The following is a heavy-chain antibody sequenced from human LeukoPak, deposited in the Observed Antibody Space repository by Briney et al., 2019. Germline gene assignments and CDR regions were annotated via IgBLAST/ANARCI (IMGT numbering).Heavy chain of an antibody. V-gene: IGHV4-30-4*08. J-gene: IGHJ4*02. Sequence: SETLSLTCTVSGGSISSGDYYWSWIRQPPGKGLEWIGYIYYSGSTYYNPSLKSRVTISVDTSKNQFSLKLSSVTAADTAVYYCARAVNYDLWSGYYPWGQGTLVTVSS. D-gene: IGHD3-3*01. CDR1: GGSISSGDYY. CDR2: IYYSGST. CDR3: ARAVNYDLWSGYYP.